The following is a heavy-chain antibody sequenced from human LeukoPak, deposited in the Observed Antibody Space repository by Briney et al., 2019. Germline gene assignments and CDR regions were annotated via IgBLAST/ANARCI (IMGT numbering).Heavy chain of an antibody. CDR2: INHSGST. CDR1: GGSFSGYY. J-gene: IGHJ5*02. D-gene: IGHD6-13*01. V-gene: IGHV4-34*01. CDR3: ARGQRIAAAGRFDP. Sequence: PSETLSLTCAVYGGSFSGYYWSWIRQPPGKGLEWIGEINHSGSTNYNPSLKSRVTISVDTSKNQFSLKLSSVTAADTAVYYCARGQRIAAAGRFDPWGQGTLVTVSS.